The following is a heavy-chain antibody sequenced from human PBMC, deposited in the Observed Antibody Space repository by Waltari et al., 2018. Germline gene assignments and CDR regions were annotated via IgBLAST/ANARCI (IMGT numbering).Heavy chain of an antibody. CDR1: GFTFSSYA. J-gene: IGHJ2*01. D-gene: IGHD3-22*01. V-gene: IGHV3-30-3*01. CDR2: ISYDGSNK. CDR3: AKDPGSGYSHHWYFDL. Sequence: QVQLVESGGGVVQPGRSLRLSCAASGFTFSSYAMHWVRQAPGKGLEGVAVISYDGSNKYHADSVKGRFTISRDNSKNTLYLQMNSLRAEDTAVYYCAKDPGSGYSHHWYFDLWGRGTLVTVSS.